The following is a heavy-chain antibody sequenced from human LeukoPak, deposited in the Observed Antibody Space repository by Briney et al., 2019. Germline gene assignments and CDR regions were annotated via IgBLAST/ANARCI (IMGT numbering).Heavy chain of an antibody. CDR2: IIPIFGTA. J-gene: IGHJ4*02. CDR3: ARDGGEGYDSSGFDY. D-gene: IGHD3-22*01. CDR1: GGTFSSYA. V-gene: IGHV1-69*13. Sequence: ASVQVSCKASGGTFSSYAISWVRQAPGQGLEWMGGIIPIFGTANYAQKFQGRVTITADESTSTAYMELSSLRSEDTAVYYCARDGGEGYDSSGFDYWGQGTLVTVSS.